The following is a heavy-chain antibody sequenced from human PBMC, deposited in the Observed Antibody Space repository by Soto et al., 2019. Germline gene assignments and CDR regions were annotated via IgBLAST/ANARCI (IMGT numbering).Heavy chain of an antibody. Sequence: QVQLQESGPGLVNSSQTLSITCSVSGGTIHSGDYFWSWIRQPPGKDLEWIGSIFYTGSTYYSPSLKSRAAMAMDTSKNLVSLRLMSLTAADTAVYFCASVKATLYRDYYFDYWGQGTLVTVSS. CDR3: ASVKATLYRDYYFDY. CDR1: GGTIHSGDYF. V-gene: IGHV4-30-4*01. J-gene: IGHJ4*02. D-gene: IGHD5-12*01. CDR2: IFYTGST.